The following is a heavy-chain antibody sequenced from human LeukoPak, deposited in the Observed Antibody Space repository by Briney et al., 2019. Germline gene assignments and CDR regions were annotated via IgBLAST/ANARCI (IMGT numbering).Heavy chain of an antibody. CDR2: ISSSGSAI. V-gene: IGHV3-11*01. J-gene: IGHJ3*02. CDR1: GFTFSDYY. CDR3: ARVLAKRNLLDAFDI. D-gene: IGHD1-26*01. Sequence: GGSLRLSCAASGFTFSDYYMSWIRQAPGKGLEWVSYISSSGSAIYYADSVKGRFTISRDNAKNSLYLQMNSLRAEDTAVYYCARVLAKRNLLDAFDIWGQGTMVTVSS.